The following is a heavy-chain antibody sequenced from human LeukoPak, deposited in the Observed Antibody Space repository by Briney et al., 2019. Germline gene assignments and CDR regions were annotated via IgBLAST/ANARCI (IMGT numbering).Heavy chain of an antibody. Sequence: PSETLSLTCAVYGGSFSGYYWSWIRQPPGKGLEWIGEINHSGSTNYNPSLKSRVTISVDTSKNQFSLKLSSVTAADTAMYYCARIVVVVAATLSHYFDYWGQGTLVTVSS. J-gene: IGHJ4*02. D-gene: IGHD2-15*01. V-gene: IGHV4-34*01. CDR3: ARIVVVVAATLSHYFDY. CDR1: GGSFSGYY. CDR2: INHSGST.